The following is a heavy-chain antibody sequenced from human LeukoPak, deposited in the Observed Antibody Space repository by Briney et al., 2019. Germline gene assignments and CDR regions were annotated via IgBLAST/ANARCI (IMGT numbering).Heavy chain of an antibody. D-gene: IGHD6-13*01. J-gene: IGHJ3*02. CDR3: ARGLAAAAGTRVGTFDI. V-gene: IGHV4-59*01. CDR1: GGSISSYY. Sequence: NPSETLSLTCTVSGGSISSYYWSWIRQPPGKGLEWIGYIYYSGSTNYNPSLKSRVTISVDTSKNQFSLKLSSVTAADTAVYYCARGLAAAAGTRVGTFDIWGQGTMVTVSS. CDR2: IYYSGST.